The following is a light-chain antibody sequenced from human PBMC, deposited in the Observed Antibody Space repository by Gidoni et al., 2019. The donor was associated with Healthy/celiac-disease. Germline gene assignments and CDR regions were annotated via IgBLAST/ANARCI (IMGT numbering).Light chain of an antibody. CDR1: QSISSY. J-gene: IGKJ1*01. V-gene: IGKV1-39*01. CDR3: QQSYSTPT. CDR2: AAS. Sequence: DIQMTQSPSSLSASAGDRVTSTCLASQSISSYLNCYQQKPGKAPKLLIYAASSLQSGVPSRLSGSGSGTAFPLPSSSLQPEDFATYYCQQSYSTPTFGQGTKVEIK.